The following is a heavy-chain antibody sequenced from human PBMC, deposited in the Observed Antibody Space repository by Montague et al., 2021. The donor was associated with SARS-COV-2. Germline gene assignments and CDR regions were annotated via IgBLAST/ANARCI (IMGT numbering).Heavy chain of an antibody. V-gene: IGHV4-59*01. CDR1: GGSMSDYY. J-gene: IGHJ4*02. Sequence: SETLSLTCTVSGGSMSDYYWTWIRQPPGKGPEWIGYFSRSGGSNXSPSLRCRVTISLVTSRSQFSLQLSSVTAADTAFYYCARLTQLGYCSSASCSPALYFDYWGQGFLVSVSS. CDR3: ARLTQLGYCSSASCSPALYFDY. D-gene: IGHD2-15*01. CDR2: FSRSGGS.